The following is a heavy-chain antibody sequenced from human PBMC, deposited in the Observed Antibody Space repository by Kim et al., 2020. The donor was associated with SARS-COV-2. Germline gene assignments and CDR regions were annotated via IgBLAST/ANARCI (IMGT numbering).Heavy chain of an antibody. V-gene: IGHV3-74*01. CDR1: GFTFSSYR. CDR2: INSDGSST. Sequence: GGSLRLSCAASGFTFSSYRMHWVRQAPGKGLVWVSRINSDGSSTSYADSVKGRFTISRDNAKNTLYLQMNSLRAEDTAVYYCAEGPRDRGATDYYYYGMDVWGQGTTVTVSS. CDR3: AEGPRDRGATDYYYYGMDV. J-gene: IGHJ6*02. D-gene: IGHD1-26*01.